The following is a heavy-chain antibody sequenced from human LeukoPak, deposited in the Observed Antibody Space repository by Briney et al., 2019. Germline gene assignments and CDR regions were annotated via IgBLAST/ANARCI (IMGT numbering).Heavy chain of an antibody. D-gene: IGHD5-12*01. J-gene: IGHJ6*03. CDR3: ATQLEATFGLFYYRDV. CDR2: INPNSGGT. Sequence: ASVKVSCKASGYTFTSSYMHWVRQAPGQGLEWMGCINPNSGGTNYAQKFQGRVTMTRDKSISTAYMELSGLEYDDTAFYYCATQLEATFGLFYYRDVWGKGTMVTVSS. V-gene: IGHV1-2*02. CDR1: GYTFTSSY.